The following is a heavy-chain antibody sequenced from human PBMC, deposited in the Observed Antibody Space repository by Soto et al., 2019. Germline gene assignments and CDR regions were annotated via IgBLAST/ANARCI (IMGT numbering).Heavy chain of an antibody. Sequence: ASVKVSCKASGYTVTSYGISWVRQAPGQGLEWMGWISAYNGNTNYAQKLQGRVTMTTDTSTSTAYMELRSLRSDDTAVYYCARALGRNLQWLVLHYYYYGMDVWGKGTMVPVSS. CDR3: ARALGRNLQWLVLHYYYYGMDV. D-gene: IGHD6-19*01. CDR1: GYTVTSYG. CDR2: ISAYNGNT. J-gene: IGHJ6*04. V-gene: IGHV1-18*01.